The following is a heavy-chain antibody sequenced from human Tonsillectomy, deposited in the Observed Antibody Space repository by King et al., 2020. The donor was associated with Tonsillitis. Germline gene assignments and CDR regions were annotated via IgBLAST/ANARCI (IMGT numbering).Heavy chain of an antibody. D-gene: IGHD1-26*01. CDR3: AREGGSYLDY. CDR2: IYYSGST. CDR1: GGSISSYY. J-gene: IGHJ4*02. Sequence: QLQESGPGLVKPSETLSLTCTVSGGSISSYYWSWIRQPPGKGLEWIGYIYYSGSTNYNPSLKSRVTITVDTSKNQFSLKLSSVTAADTAVYYCAREGGSYLDYWGQGTLVTVSS. V-gene: IGHV4-59*01.